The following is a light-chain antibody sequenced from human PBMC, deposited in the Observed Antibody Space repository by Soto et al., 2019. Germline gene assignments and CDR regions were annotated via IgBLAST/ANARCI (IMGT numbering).Light chain of an antibody. CDR2: KAS. Sequence: DIQMTQSPSTLSASVGDRVTISCRASQTISTWLAWYQQKPGKAPDLLIYKASSLESGVQSRFSGSGSGTEFTLTIRSLQPDDFATYYCRQYNTFPLTFGGGTKVDIK. CDR3: RQYNTFPLT. J-gene: IGKJ4*01. V-gene: IGKV1-5*03. CDR1: QTISTW.